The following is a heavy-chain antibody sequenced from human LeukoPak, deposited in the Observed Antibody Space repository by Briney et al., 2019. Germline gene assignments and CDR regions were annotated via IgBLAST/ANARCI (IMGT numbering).Heavy chain of an antibody. D-gene: IGHD2-2*01. J-gene: IGHJ4*02. CDR2: ISSSSSYM. CDR1: GFTFSSYS. V-gene: IGHV3-21*01. CDR3: ARDSSIVVVPAPSNY. Sequence: GGSLRLSCAASGFTFSSYSMNWVRQAPGKGLEWVSSISSSSSYMYYADSVKGRFTISRDNAKNSLYLQMNSLRAEDTAVYYCARDSSIVVVPAPSNYWGQGTLVTVSS.